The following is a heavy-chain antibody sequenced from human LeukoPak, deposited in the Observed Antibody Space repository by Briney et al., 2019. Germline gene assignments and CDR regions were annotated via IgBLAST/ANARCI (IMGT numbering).Heavy chain of an antibody. J-gene: IGHJ1*01. Sequence: GGSLRLSCEASGFTLSSYWMNWVRQAPGKGLEWVANIKQDGSEKYYVDSVKGRFTISRDNAKNSLYLQMNSLRAEDRAVYYCTSWGDTTAEYFQRWGQGTLVTVSS. CDR3: TSWGDTTAEYFQR. CDR2: IKQDGSEK. D-gene: IGHD2-21*02. V-gene: IGHV3-7*01. CDR1: GFTLSSYW.